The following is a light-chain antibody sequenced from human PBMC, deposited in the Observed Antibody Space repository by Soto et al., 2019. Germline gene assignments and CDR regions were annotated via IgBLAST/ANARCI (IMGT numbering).Light chain of an antibody. V-gene: IGKV1-5*03. Sequence: DLQMTQSPSTLSASVGDRVTITCRASESINIWLAWFQQKPGKAPKLLISKASTLESGVPSRFSGSGSGTEFTLTISSLQPDDFATYHCQQYHIHSTFGQGTKVEVK. CDR2: KAS. J-gene: IGKJ1*01. CDR1: ESINIW. CDR3: QQYHIHST.